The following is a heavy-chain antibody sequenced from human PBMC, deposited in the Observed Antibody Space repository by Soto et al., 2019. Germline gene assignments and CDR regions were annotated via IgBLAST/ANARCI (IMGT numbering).Heavy chain of an antibody. V-gene: IGHV4-39*01. J-gene: IGHJ3*02. D-gene: IGHD1-7*01. CDR3: ATSRYNWNYESDDGAFDI. CDR2: IYYSGST. Sequence: QLQLQESGPGLVKPSETLSLTCTVSGGSISSSSYYWGWIRQPPGKGLEWIGSIYYSGSTYYNPSLKSRVTISVDTSKNQFSLKLSSVTAADTAVYYCATSRYNWNYESDDGAFDIWGQGTMVTVSS. CDR1: GGSISSSSYY.